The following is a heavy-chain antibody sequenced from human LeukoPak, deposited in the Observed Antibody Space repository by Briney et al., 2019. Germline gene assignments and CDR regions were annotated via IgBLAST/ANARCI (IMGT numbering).Heavy chain of an antibody. V-gene: IGHV4-39*07. D-gene: IGHD3-3*01. J-gene: IGHJ4*02. Sequence: SETLSLTCTVSGGSISSSSYYWGWIRQPPGKGLEWIGSIYYSGSTYYNLFLKSRVTISVDTSKNQFSLKLSSVTAADTAVYYCARGLRIFGVVTFDYWGQGTLVTVSS. CDR1: GGSISSSSYY. CDR3: ARGLRIFGVVTFDY. CDR2: IYYSGST.